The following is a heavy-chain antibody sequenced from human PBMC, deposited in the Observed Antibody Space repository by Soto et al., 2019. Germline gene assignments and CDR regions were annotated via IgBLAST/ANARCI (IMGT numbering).Heavy chain of an antibody. J-gene: IGHJ4*02. CDR3: ARDGPTRLSSWLDY. V-gene: IGHV4-31*03. CDR1: GGSISSGGFY. Sequence: QVQLQESGPGLVKPSQTLSLTCTVSGGSISSGGFYWSWIRQHPGKGLEWIGYIYYTGSTHYNPSLQSRVTMSVDTSKNPFSLKLSSVTAVDTAVYYCARDGPTRLSSWLDYWGQGTLVTVSS. CDR2: IYYTGST. D-gene: IGHD2-2*01.